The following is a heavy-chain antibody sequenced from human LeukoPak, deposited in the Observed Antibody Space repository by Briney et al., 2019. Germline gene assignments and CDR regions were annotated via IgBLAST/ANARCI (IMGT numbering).Heavy chain of an antibody. Sequence: SVKVSCKASGYTFTSYDINWVRQATGQGLEWMGGIIPIFGTANYAQKFQGRVTITTDESTSTAYMELSSLRSEDTAVYYCARDIFMTTVVAEAFDIWGQGTMVTVSS. D-gene: IGHD4-23*01. CDR3: ARDIFMTTVVAEAFDI. CDR2: IIPIFGTA. V-gene: IGHV1-69*05. CDR1: GYTFTSYD. J-gene: IGHJ3*02.